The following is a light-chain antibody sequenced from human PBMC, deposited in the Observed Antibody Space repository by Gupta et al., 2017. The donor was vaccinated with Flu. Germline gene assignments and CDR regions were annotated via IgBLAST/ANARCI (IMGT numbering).Light chain of an antibody. CDR3: QQCINRPFT. J-gene: IGKJ4*01. CDR1: QNVNTY. V-gene: IGKV1-39*01. Sequence: DMQITQSPASMSASGGDRVTITCRASQNVNTYLDWYQQKSGKAPKLLLYAASSVQTAIPSRFSGSGSGIDFTLTISSLQPEDFATYYCQQCINRPFTFGGGTKVEIK. CDR2: AAS.